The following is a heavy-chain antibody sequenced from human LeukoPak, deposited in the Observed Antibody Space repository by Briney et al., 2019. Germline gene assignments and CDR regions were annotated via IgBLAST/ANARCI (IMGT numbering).Heavy chain of an antibody. Sequence: ASVKVSCKASGYTFAGYYMHWVRQAPGQGLEWMGWINPKSGGTNYAQKFQGRVTMTRDTSISTAYMELSRLRSDDTAVYYCARARYNWNDGWFDPWGQGTLVTVSS. D-gene: IGHD1-20*01. J-gene: IGHJ5*02. V-gene: IGHV1-2*02. CDR2: INPKSGGT. CDR3: ARARYNWNDGWFDP. CDR1: GYTFAGYY.